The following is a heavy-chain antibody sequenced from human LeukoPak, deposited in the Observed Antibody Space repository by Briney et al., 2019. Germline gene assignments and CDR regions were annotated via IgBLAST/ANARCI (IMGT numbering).Heavy chain of an antibody. Sequence: ASVKVSCKASGYTFTGYYMHWVRQAPGQGLEWMGWINPNSGGTNYAQQFQGRLTMTRDTSISTAYMELSRLRSDDTAVYYCASSFRGYSYYRFDYWGQGTLVTVSS. J-gene: IGHJ4*02. CDR3: ASSFRGYSYYRFDY. CDR1: GYTFTGYY. D-gene: IGHD5-18*01. V-gene: IGHV1-2*02. CDR2: INPNSGGT.